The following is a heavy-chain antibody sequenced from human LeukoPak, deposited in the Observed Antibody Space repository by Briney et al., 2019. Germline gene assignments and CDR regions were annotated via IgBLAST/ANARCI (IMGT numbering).Heavy chain of an antibody. CDR3: AKAAAPGGYWYFDL. CDR2: LSGSGSST. J-gene: IGHJ2*01. Sequence: PGGSLRLSCAASGSTFSSYAMSWVRQAPGKGLEWVSALSGSGSSTHYADSVQGRFTISRDNSKNTLYLQANSLGAEDTAIYYCAKAAAPGGYWYFDLWGRGTLVTVSS. V-gene: IGHV3-23*01. D-gene: IGHD6-13*01. CDR1: GSTFSSYA.